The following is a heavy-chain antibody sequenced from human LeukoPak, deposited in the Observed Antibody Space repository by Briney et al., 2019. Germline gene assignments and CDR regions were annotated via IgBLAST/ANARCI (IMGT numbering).Heavy chain of an antibody. D-gene: IGHD1-26*01. CDR3: ARGQGGNYYLNYFDY. V-gene: IGHV4-59*01. J-gene: IGHJ4*02. Sequence: PSETLSLTCTVTGGSFSTYYWSWIRQTPGKGLERIGHFYYSGSTTYNPSLKSRVTISVDTSRDQFSLKLTSVSAADTAVYYCARGQGGNYYLNYFDYWGQGALVTVSS. CDR2: FYYSGST. CDR1: GGSFSTYY.